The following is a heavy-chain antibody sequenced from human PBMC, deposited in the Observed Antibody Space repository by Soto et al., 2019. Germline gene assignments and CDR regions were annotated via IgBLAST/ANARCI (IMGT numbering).Heavy chain of an antibody. CDR1: GYTFTSYD. Sequence: ASVKVSCKASGYTFTSYDINWVRQATGQGLEWMGWMNPNSGNTGYAQKFQGRVTMTRNTSISTAYMELSSLRSEDTAVYYCARRGIDYYGSGSYYGYYYMDVWGKGTTVTVSS. CDR2: MNPNSGNT. V-gene: IGHV1-8*01. J-gene: IGHJ6*03. D-gene: IGHD3-10*01. CDR3: ARRGIDYYGSGSYYGYYYMDV.